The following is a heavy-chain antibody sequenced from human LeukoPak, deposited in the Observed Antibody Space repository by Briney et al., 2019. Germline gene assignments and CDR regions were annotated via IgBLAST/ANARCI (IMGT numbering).Heavy chain of an antibody. V-gene: IGHV3-23*01. CDR2: ISAGADRT. D-gene: IGHD4-17*01. Sequence: GGSLRLSCAASTFTFSSYAMRSVRQPPGKGLEWVSAISAGADRTYYADTVQGRFTISRDNSKNTLFLQMSGLRAGDTAVYFCARGGYGDFDSWGQGTLVTVSS. J-gene: IGHJ5*01. CDR3: ARGGYGDFDS. CDR1: TFTFSSYA.